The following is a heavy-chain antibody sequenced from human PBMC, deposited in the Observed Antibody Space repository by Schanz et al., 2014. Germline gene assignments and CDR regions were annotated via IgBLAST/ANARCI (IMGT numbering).Heavy chain of an antibody. CDR3: AKDRWRATVMVDAFDI. J-gene: IGHJ3*02. Sequence: VQLVESGGCLVQPGRSLRLSCAASGFTFDNYAMHWVRQAPGKGLEWVSGIGGSGGSTDYADSVKGRFTISRDNSKNTVHLQMNSLRAEDTAVYFCAKDRWRATVMVDAFDIWGQGTKVTVSS. V-gene: IGHV3-23*04. CDR2: IGGSGGST. D-gene: IGHD4-4*01. CDR1: GFTFDNYA.